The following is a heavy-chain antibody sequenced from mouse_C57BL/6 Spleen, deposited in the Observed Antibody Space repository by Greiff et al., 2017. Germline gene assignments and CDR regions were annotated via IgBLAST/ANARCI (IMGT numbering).Heavy chain of an antibody. CDR3: ARQGLMDY. Sequence: DVHLVESGGGLVQPGGSLKLSCAASGFTFSDYYMYWVRQTPEKRLEWVAYISNGGGSTYYPDTVKGRFTISRDNAKNTLYLQMSRLKSEDTAMYYCARQGLMDYWGQGTSVTVSS. CDR2: ISNGGGST. CDR1: GFTFSDYY. J-gene: IGHJ4*01. V-gene: IGHV5-12*01.